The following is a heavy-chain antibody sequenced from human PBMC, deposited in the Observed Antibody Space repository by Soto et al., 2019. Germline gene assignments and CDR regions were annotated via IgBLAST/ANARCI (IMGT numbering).Heavy chain of an antibody. J-gene: IGHJ4*02. CDR1: GGSISSGGYY. Sequence: PSETLSLTCTVSGGSISSGGYYWSWIRQHPGKGLEWIGYISFRGSTYYNPSLTSRVTISVDTSKNQFSLKLSSVTAADTALYYCARGVNYYYTSGYSVFDYWGQGTLVTVSS. CDR3: ARGVNYYYTSGYSVFDY. D-gene: IGHD3-22*01. CDR2: ISFRGST. V-gene: IGHV4-31*03.